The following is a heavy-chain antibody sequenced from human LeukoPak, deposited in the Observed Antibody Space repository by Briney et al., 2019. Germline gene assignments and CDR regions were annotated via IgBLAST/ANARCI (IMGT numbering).Heavy chain of an antibody. V-gene: IGHV3-9*01. CDR1: GSIFNNYA. Sequence: GGSLRLSCAGSGSIFNNYAMHWVRQPPGKGLEWVSGISWNSGTIDYADSVRGRFTISRDNAKNSLYLQMDSLRVEDTAFYYCAKDNRRHYTSGPNPDSLHWGQGALVTVSS. J-gene: IGHJ4*02. D-gene: IGHD6-19*01. CDR3: AKDNRRHYTSGPNPDSLH. CDR2: ISWNSGTI.